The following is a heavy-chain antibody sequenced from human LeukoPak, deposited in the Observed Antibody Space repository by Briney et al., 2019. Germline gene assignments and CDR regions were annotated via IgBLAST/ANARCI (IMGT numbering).Heavy chain of an antibody. CDR3: ARDLNVVVPAASHSGQLNWFDP. V-gene: IGHV4-34*01. Sequence: SETLSLTCAVYGGSFSGYYWSWIRQPPGKGLEWIGEINHSGSTNYNPSLKSRVTISVDTSKNQFSLKLSSVTAADTAVYYCARDLNVVVPAASHSGQLNWFDPWGQGTLVTVSS. D-gene: IGHD2-2*01. CDR2: INHSGST. CDR1: GGSFSGYY. J-gene: IGHJ5*02.